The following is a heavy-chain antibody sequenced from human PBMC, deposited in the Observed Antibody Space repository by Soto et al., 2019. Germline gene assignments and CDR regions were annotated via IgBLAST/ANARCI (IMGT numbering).Heavy chain of an antibody. CDR2: ISRSDDIR. D-gene: IGHD2-2*01. V-gene: IGHV3-11*01. CDR3: ARGHQYFHP. Sequence: QVRLVESGGGLVEPGGSLRLSCAASGFTFSDYYMSWVRQAPGKGLECISYISRSDDIRYYAVSVKGRFTISRDNTKNSRYLQMNSLRVEDTAVYYCARGHQYFHPWGQGTLVTVSS. CDR1: GFTFSDYY. J-gene: IGHJ1*01.